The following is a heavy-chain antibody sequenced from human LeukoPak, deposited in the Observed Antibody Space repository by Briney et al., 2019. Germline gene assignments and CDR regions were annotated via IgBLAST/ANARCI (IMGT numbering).Heavy chain of an antibody. CDR2: IIPILGIA. J-gene: IGHJ4*02. CDR3: ARTPRGQHFDY. D-gene: IGHD3-10*01. CDR1: GGTFSSYA. V-gene: IGHV1-69*04. Sequence: GASVKVSCKASGGTFSSYAISWVRQAPGQGLEWMGRIIPILGIANYAQKFQGRVTITADKSTSTAYMELSSLRSEDTAVYYCARTPRGQHFDYWGQGALVTVSS.